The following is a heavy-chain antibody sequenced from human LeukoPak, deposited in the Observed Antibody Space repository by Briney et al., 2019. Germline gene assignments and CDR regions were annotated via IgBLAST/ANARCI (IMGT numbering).Heavy chain of an antibody. J-gene: IGHJ1*01. D-gene: IGHD2-2*01. CDR1: GFTFTGFW. V-gene: IGHV3-66*01. CDR3: ARVGTSEDFQH. CDR2: LYSGGTT. Sequence: GGSLRPSCAASGFTFTGFWMSWVRQAPGEGLEWVSVLYSGGTTHYADSVKGRFTISRDNSKNTLYLQMNSLRVEDTAVYYCARVGTSEDFQHWGQGTLVTVSS.